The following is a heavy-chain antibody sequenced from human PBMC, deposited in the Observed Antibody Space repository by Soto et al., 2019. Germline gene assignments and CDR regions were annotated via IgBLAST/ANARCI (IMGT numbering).Heavy chain of an antibody. V-gene: IGHV4-39*01. J-gene: IGHJ6*03. D-gene: IGHD3-10*01. CDR3: ARQEYGSGGYYMDV. CDR2: IYYSGST. CDR1: GGSISSSSYY. Sequence: SETLSLTCTVSGGSISSSSYYWGWIRQPPGKGLEWIGSIYYSGSTYYNPSLKSRVTISVDTSKNQFSLKLSSVTAADTAVYYCARQEYGSGGYYMDVWGKGTTVTVSS.